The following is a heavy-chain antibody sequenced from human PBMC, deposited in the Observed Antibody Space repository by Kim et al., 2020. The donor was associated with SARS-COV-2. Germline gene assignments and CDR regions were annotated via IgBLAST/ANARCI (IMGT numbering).Heavy chain of an antibody. CDR3: AREWEMATDGDAFDI. Sequence: QKFQGRVTITADESTSTAYMELSSLRSEDTAVYYCAREWEMATDGDAFDIWGQGTMVTVSS. J-gene: IGHJ3*02. V-gene: IGHV1-69*01. D-gene: IGHD5-12*01.